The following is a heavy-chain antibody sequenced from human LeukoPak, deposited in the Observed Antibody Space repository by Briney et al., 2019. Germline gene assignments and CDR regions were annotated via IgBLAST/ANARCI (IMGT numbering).Heavy chain of an antibody. D-gene: IGHD1-26*01. CDR2: INCDGTNT. V-gene: IGHV3-74*01. CDR1: GLTCSSYW. CDR3: ARGYSATYRIDY. Sequence: GGSLRLSCAASGLTCSSYWLHWVRHTPGKGLVWVSRINCDGTNTTYADSVKGRFTISRDNAKNTLNLQMNSLRVEDTAIHYCARGYSATYRIDYWGQGTLVTVSS. J-gene: IGHJ4*02.